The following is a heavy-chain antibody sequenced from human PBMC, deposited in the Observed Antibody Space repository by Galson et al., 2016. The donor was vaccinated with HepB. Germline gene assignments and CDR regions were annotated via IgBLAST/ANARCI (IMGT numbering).Heavy chain of an antibody. CDR1: GGSINSHVYY. CDR2: FYYTGGTT. V-gene: IGHV4-39*01. J-gene: IGHJ4*02. CDR3: ARTIYGSGSKRAFDF. D-gene: IGHD3-10*01. Sequence: TLSLTCNVSGGSINSHVYYWGWIRQAPGKGLEWIGKFYYTGGTTFYNPSLKSRANISVDASKNQFSLTLKSATAADTAVYYCARTIYGSGSKRAFDFWGQGTLVTVSS.